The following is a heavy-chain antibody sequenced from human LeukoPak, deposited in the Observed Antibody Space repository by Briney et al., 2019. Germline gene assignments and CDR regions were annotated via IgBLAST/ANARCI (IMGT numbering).Heavy chain of an antibody. Sequence: GASVKVPCTASGYTFTSYDINWVRQATGQGLEWMGWMNPNSGNTGYAQKFQGRVTITRNTSISTAYMELSSLRSEDTAVYYCARAGLAAQDYWGQGTLVTVSS. J-gene: IGHJ4*02. V-gene: IGHV1-8*03. CDR1: GYTFTSYD. CDR3: ARAGLAAQDY. CDR2: MNPNSGNT. D-gene: IGHD6-6*01.